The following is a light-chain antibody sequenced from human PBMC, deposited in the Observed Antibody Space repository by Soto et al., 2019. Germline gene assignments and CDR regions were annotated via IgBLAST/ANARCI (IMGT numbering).Light chain of an antibody. CDR2: AVT. CDR1: SSDVGGYNY. CDR3: SSYTSSSTL. Sequence: SVLTQPASVSGSPGQSTTISCTGTSSDVGGYNYVSWYQQPPGKAPKLRIYAVTDRPSGVSSRFSGSKSGNTASLTISGLQAEDEADYYCSSYTSSSTLFGSGTK. J-gene: IGLJ1*01. V-gene: IGLV2-14*01.